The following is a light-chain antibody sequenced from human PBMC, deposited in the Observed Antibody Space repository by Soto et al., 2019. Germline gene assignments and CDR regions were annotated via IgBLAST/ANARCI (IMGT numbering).Light chain of an antibody. CDR3: QQVHSVPELS. V-gene: IGKV1-33*01. Sequence: DIPMTQSPPSLSASVGDRVTITCQASQDIANYLNWYQQKPGEAPKLLIYDASNLQAGVPSRFSGSGCTRRYTCTISSLQPEDVPTSYCQQVHSVPELSFGGGTKVEIK. CDR2: DAS. CDR1: QDIANY. J-gene: IGKJ4*01.